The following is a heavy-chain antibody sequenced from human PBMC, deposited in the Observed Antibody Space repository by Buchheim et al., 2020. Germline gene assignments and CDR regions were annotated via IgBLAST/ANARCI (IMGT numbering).Heavy chain of an antibody. D-gene: IGHD3-3*01. Sequence: QLLESGGGLVQPGGSLRLSCAASGFTFRSYAMSWVRQALGKGLEWVSTISGSDGSTFYADSVKGLFTISRDNSKNTLYLQMNSLRAEDTAVYYCAKDSPPNYDFWSGIKYGMDVWGQGTT. CDR3: AKDSPPNYDFWSGIKYGMDV. CDR1: GFTFRSYA. J-gene: IGHJ6*02. V-gene: IGHV3-23*01. CDR2: ISGSDGST.